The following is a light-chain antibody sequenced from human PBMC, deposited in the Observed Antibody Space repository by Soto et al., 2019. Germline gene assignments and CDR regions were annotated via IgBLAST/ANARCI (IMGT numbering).Light chain of an antibody. V-gene: IGKV3-11*01. CDR1: QSIGTY. J-gene: IGKJ1*01. CDR2: DAS. CDR3: QQRSTWPWT. Sequence: VLTQSPATLSLSPGERATLSCRASQSIGTYLAWYQQKPGQAPRLLIYDASNRATTIPTRFSGSGSGTDFTLTVSSLAPEDFAVYYCQQRSTWPWTFGQGTKVEIK.